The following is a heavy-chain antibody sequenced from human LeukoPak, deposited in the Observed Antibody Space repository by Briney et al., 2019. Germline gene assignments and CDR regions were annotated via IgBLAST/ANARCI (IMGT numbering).Heavy chain of an antibody. CDR3: ARAVKSGYDVGIPIYYCYGMDV. CDR1: GFTFSNFG. CDR2: IWYDGGNK. D-gene: IGHD5-12*01. Sequence: GGSLRLSCAASGFTFSNFGMHWVRQAPGKGLEWVAVIWYDGGNKYYADSVKGRFTISRDNSKNTLYLQMNSLRAEDTAVYYCARAVKSGYDVGIPIYYCYGMDVWGQGTTVTVSS. J-gene: IGHJ6*02. V-gene: IGHV3-33*01.